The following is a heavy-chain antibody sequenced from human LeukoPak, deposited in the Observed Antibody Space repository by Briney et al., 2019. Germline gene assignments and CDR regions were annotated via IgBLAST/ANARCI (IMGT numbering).Heavy chain of an antibody. CDR2: ISPSGGST. CDR1: GYTFTRYY. D-gene: IGHD2-2*01. V-gene: IGHV1-46*01. Sequence: GASVKVSCKAFGYTFTRYYMHWVRQAPGQGPEWMGVISPSGGSTTYAQKFQGRVTLTRDMSTSTDYLELSSLRSEDTAVYYCARDRTKYCSSTSCPLDYWGQGTLVTVSS. J-gene: IGHJ4*02. CDR3: ARDRTKYCSSTSCPLDY.